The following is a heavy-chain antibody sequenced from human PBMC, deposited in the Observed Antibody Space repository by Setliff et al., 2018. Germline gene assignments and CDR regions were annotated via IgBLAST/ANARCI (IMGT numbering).Heavy chain of an antibody. Sequence: SETLSLTCAVYGGSFSGYYWSWIRQPPGKRLEWIGEIIHSGSTNYNPSLKSRLTISRDTSKDQVSLKLNSVTATDTAVYYCARDLGHGGDSDYWGQGILVTVSS. J-gene: IGHJ4*02. CDR3: ARDLGHGGDSDY. D-gene: IGHD2-21*02. CDR1: GGSFSGYY. V-gene: IGHV4-34*12. CDR2: IIHSGST.